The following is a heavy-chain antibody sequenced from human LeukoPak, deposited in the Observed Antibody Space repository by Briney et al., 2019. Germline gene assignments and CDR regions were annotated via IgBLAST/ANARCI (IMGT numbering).Heavy chain of an antibody. CDR2: ISYDGNNK. CDR1: GYSFNMFP. J-gene: IGHJ4*02. Sequence: GGSLRLSCAASGYSFNMFPMHWVRQAPGKGLECVVVISYDGNNKYYADSVNGRFTISRDNSKNTLFLQMNSLRTEDTAIYHCARGGNWGYFDYWGQGTLVTVFS. CDR3: ARGGNWGYFDY. D-gene: IGHD7-27*01. V-gene: IGHV3-30*04.